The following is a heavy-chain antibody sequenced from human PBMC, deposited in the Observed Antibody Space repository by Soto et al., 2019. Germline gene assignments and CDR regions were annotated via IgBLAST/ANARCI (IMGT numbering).Heavy chain of an antibody. CDR3: ASPPSSQRRITMVRGVSDY. CDR1: GGSFSGYY. CDR2: INHSGST. D-gene: IGHD3-10*01. Sequence: KSSETLSLTCAVYGGSFSGYYWSWIRQPPGKGLEWIGEINHSGSTNYNPSLKSRVTISVDTSKNQFSLKLSSVTAADTAVYYCASPPSSQRRITMVRGVSDYWGQGTLVTVSS. J-gene: IGHJ4*02. V-gene: IGHV4-34*01.